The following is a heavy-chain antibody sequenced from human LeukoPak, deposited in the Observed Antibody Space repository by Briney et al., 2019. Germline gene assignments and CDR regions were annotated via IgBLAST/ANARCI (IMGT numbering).Heavy chain of an antibody. CDR3: AKGIATVSIYYYGMDV. Sequence: PGGSLRLSCAASGFTFDDYAMHWVRHAPGKGLEWVSGISWNSGRIIYADSVKGRFTISRDNAKNSLYLQMNSLRAEDTALYYCAKGIATVSIYYYGMDVWGQGTTVTVSS. CDR1: GFTFDDYA. D-gene: IGHD4-4*01. J-gene: IGHJ6*02. CDR2: ISWNSGRI. V-gene: IGHV3-9*01.